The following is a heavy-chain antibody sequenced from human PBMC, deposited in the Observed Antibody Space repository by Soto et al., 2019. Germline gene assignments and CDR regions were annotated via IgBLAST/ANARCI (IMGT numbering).Heavy chain of an antibody. D-gene: IGHD6-19*01. J-gene: IGHJ4*02. V-gene: IGHV4-59*01. CDR2: IYYSGST. CDR3: AREEPGIAVVV. CDR1: GGSISSYY. Sequence: SETLSLTCTVSGGSISSYYWSWIRQPPGKGLEWIGYIYYSGSTNYNPSLKSRVTISVDTSKNQFSLKLSSVTAADTAVYYCAREEPGIAVVVWGQGTLVTVSS.